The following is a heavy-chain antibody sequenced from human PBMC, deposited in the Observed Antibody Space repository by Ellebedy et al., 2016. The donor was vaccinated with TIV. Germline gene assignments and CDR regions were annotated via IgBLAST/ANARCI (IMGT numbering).Heavy chain of an antibody. D-gene: IGHD3-3*01. CDR3: ATGTYDFWSGPIVYGMDV. CDR2: INHSGST. J-gene: IGHJ6*02. Sequence: SETLSLTXAVYGGSFSGYYWSWIRQPPGKGLEWIGEINHSGSTNYNPSLKSRVTISVDTSKNQFSLKLSSVTAADTAVYYCATGTYDFWSGPIVYGMDVWGQGTTVTVSS. CDR1: GGSFSGYY. V-gene: IGHV4-34*01.